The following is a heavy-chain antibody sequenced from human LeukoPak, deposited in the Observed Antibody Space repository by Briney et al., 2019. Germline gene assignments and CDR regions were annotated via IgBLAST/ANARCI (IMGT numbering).Heavy chain of an antibody. J-gene: IGHJ4*02. Sequence: SETLSLTCTVSGGSISSYYWSWIRQPAGKGLEWIGRIYTSGSTNYNPSLESRVTMSVDTSKNQFSLKLSSVTAADTAVYYCARVHYGGNAHWFDYWGQGTLVTVSS. D-gene: IGHD4-23*01. CDR1: GGSISSYY. V-gene: IGHV4-4*07. CDR3: ARVHYGGNAHWFDY. CDR2: IYTSGST.